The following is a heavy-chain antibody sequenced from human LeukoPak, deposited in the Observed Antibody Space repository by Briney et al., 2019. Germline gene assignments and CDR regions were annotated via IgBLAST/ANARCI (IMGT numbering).Heavy chain of an antibody. CDR3: ATSRRTYYYDSSGFFDY. D-gene: IGHD3-22*01. V-gene: IGHV1-69*05. J-gene: IGHJ4*02. CDR1: GGTFSSYA. CDR2: IIPIFGTA. Sequence: VTVSCKACGGTFSSYAIRWVRQARGQGREWVGGIIPIFGTANYAQKFQGRVTITTDESTSTAYMELSSLRSEDTAVYYCATSRRTYYYDSSGFFDYWGQGTLVTVSS.